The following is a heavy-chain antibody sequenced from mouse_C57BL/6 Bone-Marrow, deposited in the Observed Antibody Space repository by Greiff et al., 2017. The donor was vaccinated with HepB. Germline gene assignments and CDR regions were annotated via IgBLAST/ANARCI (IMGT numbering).Heavy chain of an antibody. Sequence: EVQRVESGGDLVKPGGSLKLSCAASGFTFSSYGMSWVRQTPDKRLEWVATISSGGSYTYYPDSVKVRFTISRDNAKNTLYLQMSSLKSEDTAMYDCARRGYYRNFDVWGTGTTVTVSS. CDR2: ISSGGSYT. CDR1: GFTFSSYG. D-gene: IGHD2-14*01. J-gene: IGHJ1*03. V-gene: IGHV5-6*01. CDR3: ARRGYYRNFDV.